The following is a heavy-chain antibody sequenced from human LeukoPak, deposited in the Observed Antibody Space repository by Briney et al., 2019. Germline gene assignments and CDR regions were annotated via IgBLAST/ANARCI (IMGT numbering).Heavy chain of an antibody. CDR3: ARDSGPSRGFDY. Sequence: SETLSLTCTVSVGSITSYYWSWLRQPPGKGLDWIAFISDSGSTYYNPSLKSRVTISLDTSKKQFSLKLTSVTAADTAVYYCARDSGPSRGFDYWGQGTLVTVSS. CDR1: VGSITSYY. J-gene: IGHJ4*02. CDR2: ISDSGST. V-gene: IGHV4-59*01. D-gene: IGHD3-10*01.